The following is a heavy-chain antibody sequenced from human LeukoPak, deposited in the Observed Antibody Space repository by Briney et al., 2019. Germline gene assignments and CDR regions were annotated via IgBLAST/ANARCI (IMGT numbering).Heavy chain of an antibody. CDR1: GFTFSSYS. V-gene: IGHV3-21*01. Sequence: PGGSLRLSCAASGFTFSSYSMNWVRQAPGKGLEWVSSISSSSSYIYYADSVKGRFTISRDNAKNSLYLQMNSLRAEDTAVYYCARVSPTYYDFWSGYSGTDYWGQGTLVTVSS. J-gene: IGHJ4*02. CDR3: ARVSPTYYDFWSGYSGTDY. CDR2: ISSSSSYI. D-gene: IGHD3-3*01.